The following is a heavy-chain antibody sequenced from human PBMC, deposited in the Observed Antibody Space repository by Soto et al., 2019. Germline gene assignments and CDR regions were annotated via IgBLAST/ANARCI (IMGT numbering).Heavy chain of an antibody. CDR3: AKKRRDWYFDL. J-gene: IGHJ2*01. V-gene: IGHV4-59*01. CDR1: GGSISSYY. Sequence: PSETLSLTCTVSGGSISSYYWSWIRQPPGKGLEWIGYIYYSGSTNYNPSLKSRVTISVDTSKNQFSLKLTSVTAADTAVYYCAKKRRDWYFDLWGRGTLVTVSS. CDR2: IYYSGST.